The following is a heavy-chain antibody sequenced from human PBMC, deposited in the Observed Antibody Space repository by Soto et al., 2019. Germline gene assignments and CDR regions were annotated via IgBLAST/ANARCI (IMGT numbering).Heavy chain of an antibody. CDR2: ISESSGHS. Sequence: DVQLLESGGGLVQPGGSLRLSCEASGFTFSIYAMAWVRQAPGKGLEWVSGISESSGHSYYADSVKGRFIIFRDNSKNTLYLQINSPIVEDTAVYYCTRGRIAGRLRFGVDVWGQGTTITVSS. D-gene: IGHD6-6*01. CDR1: GFTFSIYA. CDR3: TRGRIAGRLRFGVDV. V-gene: IGHV3-23*01. J-gene: IGHJ6*02.